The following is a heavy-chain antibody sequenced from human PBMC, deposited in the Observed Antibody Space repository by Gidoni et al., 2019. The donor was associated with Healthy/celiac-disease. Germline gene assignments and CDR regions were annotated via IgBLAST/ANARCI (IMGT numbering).Heavy chain of an antibody. CDR1: GFTFSSYS. CDR3: ARFRASLWFGEYGMDV. J-gene: IGHJ6*02. D-gene: IGHD3-10*01. Sequence: EVQLVESGGGLVQPGGSLRLSCAASGFTFSSYSMNWVRQAPGKGLEWVSYISSSSSTIYYADSVKGRFTISRDNAKNSLYLQMNSLRAEDTAVYYCARFRASLWFGEYGMDVWGQGTTVTVSS. V-gene: IGHV3-48*01. CDR2: ISSSSSTI.